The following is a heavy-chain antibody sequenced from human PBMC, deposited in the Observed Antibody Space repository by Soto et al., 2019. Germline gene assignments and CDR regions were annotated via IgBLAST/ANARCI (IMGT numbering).Heavy chain of an antibody. CDR3: AIDWQQLDHPDY. D-gene: IGHD6-13*01. V-gene: IGHV1-3*05. CDR1: GYTFTSYA. CDR2: INAGNGNT. Sequence: QVQLVQSGAEEKKPGASVKVSCKASGYTFTSYAMHWVRQAPGQRLEWMGWINAGNGNTKYSQKFQGRVTITRDTSASTAYMELSSLRSEDTAVYYCAIDWQQLDHPDYWGQGTLVTVSS. J-gene: IGHJ4*02.